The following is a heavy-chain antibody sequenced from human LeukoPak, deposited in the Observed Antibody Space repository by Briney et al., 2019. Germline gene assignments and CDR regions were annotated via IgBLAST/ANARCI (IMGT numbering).Heavy chain of an antibody. CDR3: ARGPNSNWSGLDF. Sequence: GGSLRLSCAASGFTFSSYWMSWVRQAPGKGLEWVANIKQDGSEKYYVDSVKGRFTISRDNAKNSLYLQVNNLRAEDTAVYYCARGPNSNWSGLDFRGQGTLLTVSS. CDR1: GFTFSSYW. CDR2: IKQDGSEK. V-gene: IGHV3-7*01. D-gene: IGHD6-6*01. J-gene: IGHJ4*02.